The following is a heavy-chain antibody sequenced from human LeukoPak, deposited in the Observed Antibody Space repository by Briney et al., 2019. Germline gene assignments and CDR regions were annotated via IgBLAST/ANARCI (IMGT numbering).Heavy chain of an antibody. CDR2: IYYSGST. CDR1: GGSISSYY. D-gene: IGHD5-18*01. CDR3: ARLGDTAMVYFDS. V-gene: IGHV4-39*01. J-gene: IGHJ4*02. Sequence: PSETLSLTCTVSGGSISSYYWGWIRQPPGKGLEWTGSIYYSGSTYYYPSLKGRVTISADTSKNQFSLKLSSVTAADTAVYFCARLGDTAMVYFDSWGQGTLVTVSS.